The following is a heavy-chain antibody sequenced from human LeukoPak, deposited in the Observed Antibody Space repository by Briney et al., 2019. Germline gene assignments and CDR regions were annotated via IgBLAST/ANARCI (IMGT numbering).Heavy chain of an antibody. CDR2: ISAYNGNT. J-gene: IGHJ4*02. D-gene: IGHD6-19*01. Sequence: ASVKVSCKASGYTFTSYGISWVRQAPGQGLEWMGWISAYNGNTNYAQKLQGRVTMTRNTSISTAYMELSSLRSEDTAVYYCARDQRIRSGSGWNYWGQGTLVTVSS. CDR3: ARDQRIRSGSGWNY. CDR1: GYTFTSYG. V-gene: IGHV1-18*01.